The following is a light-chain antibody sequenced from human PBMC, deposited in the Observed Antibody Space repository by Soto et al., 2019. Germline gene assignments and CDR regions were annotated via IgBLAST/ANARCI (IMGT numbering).Light chain of an antibody. V-gene: IGKV3-20*01. J-gene: IGKJ1*01. CDR1: QSVSSKY. CDR3: QQYGNSPRT. Sequence: EIVLTQSPGTLSLSPGDRATLSCRDSQSVSSKYLAWYQQRRGQPPRLLIYLASTRAPGIPDRFSGSGSGTDFTLTISRLQPEDFAVYYCQQYGNSPRTFGQGTKVEVK. CDR2: LAS.